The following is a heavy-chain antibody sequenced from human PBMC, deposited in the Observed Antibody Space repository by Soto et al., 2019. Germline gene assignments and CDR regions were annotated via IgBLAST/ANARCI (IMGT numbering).Heavy chain of an antibody. CDR3: ARGEGERWYFDL. D-gene: IGHD1-1*01. Sequence: QVQLVESGGGVVQPGRSLRLSCAASGFTFSSYAMHWVRQAPGKGLEWVAVISYEGSNKYYADSVKGRFTISRDNSKNTLYLQMNSLRAEDTAVYYCARGEGERWYFDLWGRGTLVTVSS. V-gene: IGHV3-30-3*01. CDR1: GFTFSSYA. CDR2: ISYEGSNK. J-gene: IGHJ2*01.